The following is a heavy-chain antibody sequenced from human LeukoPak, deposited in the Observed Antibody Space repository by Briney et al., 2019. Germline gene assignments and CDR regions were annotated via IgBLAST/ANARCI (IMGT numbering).Heavy chain of an antibody. J-gene: IGHJ4*02. Sequence: AGGSLRLSCAASGFTFSSYSMNWVRQAPGKGLEWVSSISSSSSYIYYADSVKGRFTISRDNAKNSLYLQMNSLRAEDTAVYYCAKAGRYGDYSDYWGQGTLVTVSS. D-gene: IGHD4-17*01. CDR3: AKAGRYGDYSDY. CDR1: GFTFSSYS. V-gene: IGHV3-21*01. CDR2: ISSSSSYI.